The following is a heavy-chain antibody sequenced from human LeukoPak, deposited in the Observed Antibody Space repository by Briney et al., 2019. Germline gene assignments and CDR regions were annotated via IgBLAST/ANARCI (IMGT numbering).Heavy chain of an antibody. D-gene: IGHD3-9*01. CDR1: GGTFSSYT. V-gene: IGHV1-69*13. CDR3: ARTYDILTGYTPDTYYYYYYMDV. J-gene: IGHJ6*03. CDR2: IIPIVGTA. Sequence: GASVTVSCKASGGTFSSYTISWVRQAPGQGLEWMGGIIPIVGTANYAQKFQGRVTTTADESTSTAYMELSSLRSEDKAVYYCARTYDILTGYTPDTYYYYYYMDVWGKGTTVTVSS.